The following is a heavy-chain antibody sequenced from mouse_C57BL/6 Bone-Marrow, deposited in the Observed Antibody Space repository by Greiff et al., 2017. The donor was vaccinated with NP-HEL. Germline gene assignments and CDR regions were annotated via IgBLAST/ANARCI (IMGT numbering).Heavy chain of an antibody. CDR1: GYAFSSYW. V-gene: IGHV1-80*01. D-gene: IGHD1-1*01. CDR2: IYPGDGDT. Sequence: QVQLKESGAELVKPGASVKISCKASGYAFSSYWMNWVKQRPGKGLEWIGQIYPGDGDTNYNGKFKGKATLTADKSSSTAYMQLSSLTSEDSAVYFCASGSSSWYFDVWGTGTTVTVSS. J-gene: IGHJ1*03. CDR3: ASGSSSWYFDV.